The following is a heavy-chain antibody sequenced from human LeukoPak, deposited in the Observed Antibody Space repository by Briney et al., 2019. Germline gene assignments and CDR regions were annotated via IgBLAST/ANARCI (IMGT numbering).Heavy chain of an antibody. J-gene: IGHJ5*02. Sequence: SGPTLVKPTETLTLTCTFSGFSLNTRGVGVGWIRQAPGKALEWLALISRDDDKRYRPSLKSRLTITKDTSKNQVALTLANLDPVDTATYYCAHTGSAHGDVWFDPWGQGTLVTVSS. CDR1: GFSLNTRGVG. V-gene: IGHV2-5*02. CDR3: AHTGSAHGDVWFDP. D-gene: IGHD7-27*01. CDR2: ISRDDDK.